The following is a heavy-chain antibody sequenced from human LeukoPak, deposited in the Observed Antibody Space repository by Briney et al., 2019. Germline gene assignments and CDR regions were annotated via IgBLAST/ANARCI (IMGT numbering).Heavy chain of an antibody. J-gene: IGHJ5*02. Sequence: GGSLRLSCAASGFTFSSYAMSWVRQAPVKGLEWVSAISGSGGSTYYADSVKGRFTISRDNSKNTLYLQMNSLRAEDTAVYYCAKDRDMITFGGAWGQGTLVTVSS. CDR3: AKDRDMITFGGA. CDR2: ISGSGGST. V-gene: IGHV3-23*01. D-gene: IGHD3-16*01. CDR1: GFTFSSYA.